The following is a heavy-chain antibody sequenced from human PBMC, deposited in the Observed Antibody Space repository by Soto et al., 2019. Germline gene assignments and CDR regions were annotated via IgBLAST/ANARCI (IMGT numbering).Heavy chain of an antibody. CDR1: GFTFSSYG. CDR3: AKSMGYDILTGYLDAFDI. Sequence: QVQLVESGGGVVQPGRSLRLSCAASGFTFSSYGMHWVRQAPGKGLEWVAVISYDGSNKYYADSVKGRFTISRDNSKNTLYLQMNGLRAEDTAVYYCAKSMGYDILTGYLDAFDIWGQGTMVTVSS. CDR2: ISYDGSNK. V-gene: IGHV3-30*18. J-gene: IGHJ3*02. D-gene: IGHD3-9*01.